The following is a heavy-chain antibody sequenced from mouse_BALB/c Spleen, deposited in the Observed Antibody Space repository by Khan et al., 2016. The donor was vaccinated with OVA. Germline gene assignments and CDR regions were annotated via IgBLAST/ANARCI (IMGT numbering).Heavy chain of an antibody. CDR2: ISYSGST. V-gene: IGHV3-2*02. CDR3: ARGNYDGYAMDY. CDR1: GYSITSNYA. J-gene: IGHJ4*01. Sequence: EVQLQESGPGLVKPSQSLSLTCTVTGYSITSNYAWNWIRQFPGNKLEWMGYISYSGSTSYNPSLNSRISITRDTSKNQFFLQLSSVTTEDTATYYCARGNYDGYAMDYWGQGTSVTVSS. D-gene: IGHD2-4*01.